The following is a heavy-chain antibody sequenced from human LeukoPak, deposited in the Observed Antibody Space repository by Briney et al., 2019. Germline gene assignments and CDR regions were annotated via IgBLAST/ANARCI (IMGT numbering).Heavy chain of an antibody. D-gene: IGHD5-24*01. J-gene: IGHJ3*02. V-gene: IGHV3-66*01. CDR2: IYSGRST. Sequence: GGSLRLSCAASGFTVSSNYMSWVRQAPGKGLEWVSVIYSGRSTYYSDSVKGRFTISRHNSKNTLYLQMNSLRAEDTAVYYCARVGDGYNFDAFDIWGQGTMVTVSS. CDR1: GFTVSSNY. CDR3: ARVGDGYNFDAFDI.